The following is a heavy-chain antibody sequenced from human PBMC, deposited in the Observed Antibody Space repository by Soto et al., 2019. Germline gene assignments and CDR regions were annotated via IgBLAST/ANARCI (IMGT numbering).Heavy chain of an antibody. D-gene: IGHD3-22*01. J-gene: IGHJ4*02. CDR3: ARGVMGISYESSGFEY. V-gene: IGHV3-33*05. CDR1: VFTFTNYA. CDR2: ILSDGNTK. Sequence: GGSLRLACAASVFTFTNYALHWFPQAPFKGLKWVTLILSDGNTKYCADSVKGRLTISRDNSENTAFLQMNSLRDEDTAVYYCARGVMGISYESSGFEYWGQGALVTVSS.